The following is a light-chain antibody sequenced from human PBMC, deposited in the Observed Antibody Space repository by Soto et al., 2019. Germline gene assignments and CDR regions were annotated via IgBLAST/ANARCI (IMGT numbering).Light chain of an antibody. CDR2: GAS. Sequence: EIVMTQSPATLSVSPGGRATLSCRASQSIGDTLAWYQQKPGQAPRLLIYGASTRATGIPARFSGSGSGTEFTLTISRLEPEDFAVYYCQQYGSSPITFGQGTRLEI. CDR3: QQYGSSPIT. J-gene: IGKJ5*01. CDR1: QSIGDT. V-gene: IGKV3-15*01.